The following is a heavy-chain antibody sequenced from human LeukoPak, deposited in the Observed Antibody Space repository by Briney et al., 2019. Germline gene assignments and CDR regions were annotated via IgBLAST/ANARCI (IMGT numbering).Heavy chain of an antibody. CDR1: GYTFKHHW. V-gene: IGHV5-51*01. J-gene: IGHJ4*02. CDR3: VRFARGGSYGGSYFGY. D-gene: IGHD3-16*01. Sequence: GESQKISCKGSGYTFKHHWIGWVRQMPGKGLEWMGLIYPGDSDTRYSPSFQGQVTISADKSISTAYLQWTSLKASDTAMYYCVRFARGGSYGGSYFGYWRGETPVT. CDR2: IYPGDSDT.